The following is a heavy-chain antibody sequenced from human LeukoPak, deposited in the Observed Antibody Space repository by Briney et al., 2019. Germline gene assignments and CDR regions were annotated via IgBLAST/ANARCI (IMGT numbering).Heavy chain of an antibody. CDR1: GGSISSGGYY. V-gene: IGHV4-31*03. Sequence: SETLSLTCTVSGGSISSGGYYWSWIRQHPGKGLEWIGYIYYSGSTYYNPSLKSRVTMSVDTSKNQFSLKLSSVTAADTAVYYCARDRRVAARRGGDYYYYMDVWGKGTTVTVSS. J-gene: IGHJ6*03. CDR2: IYYSGST. CDR3: ARDRRVAARRGGDYYYYMDV. D-gene: IGHD6-6*01.